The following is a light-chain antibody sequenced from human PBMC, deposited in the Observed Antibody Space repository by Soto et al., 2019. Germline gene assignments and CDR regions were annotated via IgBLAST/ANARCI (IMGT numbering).Light chain of an antibody. CDR2: KAS. CDR3: QHYNSYSEA. CDR1: HTISSW. Sequence: DIQMTQSPSTLSGSVGDRVTITCRPSHTISSWLAWYQQKPGKAPKLLIYKASTLKSGVPSRFSGSGSGTEFTLTISSLQPDDFATYYCQHYNSYSEAFGQGTKVDI. V-gene: IGKV1-5*03. J-gene: IGKJ1*01.